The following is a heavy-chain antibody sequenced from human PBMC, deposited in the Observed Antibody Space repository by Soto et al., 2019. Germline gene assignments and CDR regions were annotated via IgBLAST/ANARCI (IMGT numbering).Heavy chain of an antibody. V-gene: IGHV4-31*02. D-gene: IGHD6-13*01. J-gene: IGHJ4*02. CDR3: ARAAAGFDY. CDR2: IYYSGST. CDR1: GGSISSGGYY. Sequence: LYGGSISSGGYYWSWIRQHPGKGLEWIGYIYYSGSTYYNPSLKSRVTISVDTSKNQFSLKLSSVTAADTAVYYCARAAAGFDYWGQGTLVTVSS.